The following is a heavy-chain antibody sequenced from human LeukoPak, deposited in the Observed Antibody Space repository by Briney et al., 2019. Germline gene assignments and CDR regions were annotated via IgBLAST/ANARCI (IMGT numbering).Heavy chain of an antibody. Sequence: SETLSLTCAVSGGSISSYYWSWIRQPPGNRLEWIGYIYYTGSTNYNPSLKSRVTISVDTSKNRFSLKLTSVTAADTSVYYCVRGFCRGDSCYSAEYFQHWGQGTLVTVSS. CDR3: VRGFCRGDSCYSAEYFQH. D-gene: IGHD2-15*01. CDR2: IYYTGST. J-gene: IGHJ1*01. CDR1: GGSISSYY. V-gene: IGHV4-59*12.